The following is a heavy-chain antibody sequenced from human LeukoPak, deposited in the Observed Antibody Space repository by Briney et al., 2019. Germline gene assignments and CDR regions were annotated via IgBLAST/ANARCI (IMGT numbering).Heavy chain of an antibody. Sequence: ASVKVSCKASGYTFTSYGISWVRQAPGQGLEWMGWISAYNGNTNYAQKLQGRVTMTTDTSTSTAYMELRSLRSDDTAVYYCARRLGYCSGGSCGTGGWFDPWGQGTLVTVSS. CDR3: ARRLGYCSGGSCGTGGWFDP. V-gene: IGHV1-18*04. CDR1: GYTFTSYG. J-gene: IGHJ5*02. D-gene: IGHD2-15*01. CDR2: ISAYNGNT.